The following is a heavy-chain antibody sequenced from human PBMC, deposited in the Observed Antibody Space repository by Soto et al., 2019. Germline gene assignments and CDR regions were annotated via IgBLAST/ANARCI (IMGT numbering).Heavy chain of an antibody. D-gene: IGHD3-9*01. CDR3: ARGFNTYYDILTGYYNVMYYFDY. J-gene: IGHJ4*02. CDR1: GYTFTSYD. V-gene: IGHV1-8*01. CDR2: MNPNSGNT. Sequence: ASVKVSCKASGYTFTSYDINWVRQATGQGLEWMGWMNPNSGNTGYAQKFQGRVTMTRNTSISTAYMELSSLRSEDTAVYYCARGFNTYYDILTGYYNVMYYFDYWGQGTLVTVSS.